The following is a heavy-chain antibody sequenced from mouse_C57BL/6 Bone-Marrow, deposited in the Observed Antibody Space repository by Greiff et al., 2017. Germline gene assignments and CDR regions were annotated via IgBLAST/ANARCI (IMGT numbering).Heavy chain of an antibody. V-gene: IGHV3-6*01. D-gene: IGHD2-3*01. CDR3: ARDNEGGYFRSAWFAY. J-gene: IGHJ3*01. CDR2: ISYDGSN. CDR1: GYSITSGYY. Sequence: DVQLQESGPGLVKPSQSLSLTCSVTGYSITSGYYWNWIRQSPGNKLEWMGYISYDGSNNYNPPLKNRISITRDTSKNQFFLKLNSVTTEDTATYYCARDNEGGYFRSAWFAYWGQGTLVTVSA.